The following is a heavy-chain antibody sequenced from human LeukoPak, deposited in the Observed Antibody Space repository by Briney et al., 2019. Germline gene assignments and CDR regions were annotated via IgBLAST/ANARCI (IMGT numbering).Heavy chain of an antibody. CDR2: IRYDGSNK. V-gene: IGHV3-33*08. D-gene: IGHD3-9*01. CDR3: ARLGLLTGYSRAFDI. J-gene: IGHJ3*02. CDR1: GFTFSSYS. Sequence: GGSLRLSCAASGFTFSSYSMNWVRQAPGKGLEWVAFIRYDGSNKYYADSVKGRFTISRDNAKNSLYLQMNSLRAEDTAVYYCARLGLLTGYSRAFDIWGQGTMVTVSS.